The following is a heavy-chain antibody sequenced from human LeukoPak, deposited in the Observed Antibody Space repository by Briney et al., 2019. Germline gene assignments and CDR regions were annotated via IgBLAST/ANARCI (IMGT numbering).Heavy chain of an antibody. CDR1: GYSFTGYY. CDR3: ARGRSDSGQNFDY. Sequence: ASVKVSRKASGYSFTGYYMHWVPQAPGQGLEWMGWINPNSGGTNYAQQFQGRVTMTRDTSISTAYMELNRLTSDDTGVYYCARGRSDSGQNFDYWGQGTLVTVSS. J-gene: IGHJ4*02. CDR2: INPNSGGT. V-gene: IGHV1-2*02. D-gene: IGHD4-17*01.